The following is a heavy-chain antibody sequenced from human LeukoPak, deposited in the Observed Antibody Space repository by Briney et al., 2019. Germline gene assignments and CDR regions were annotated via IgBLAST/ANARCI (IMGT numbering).Heavy chain of an antibody. CDR1: GGSISSGDYY. J-gene: IGHJ3*02. D-gene: IGHD4-17*01. V-gene: IGHV4-30-4*01. CDR2: IYYSGST. CDR3: ARDYGDYHDAFDI. Sequence: SQTLSLTCTVSGGSISSGDYYWSWIRQPPGKGLEWIGYIYYSGSTYYNPSLRSRVTISVDTSKNQFSLKLSSVTAADTAVYYCARDYGDYHDAFDIWGQGTMVTVSS.